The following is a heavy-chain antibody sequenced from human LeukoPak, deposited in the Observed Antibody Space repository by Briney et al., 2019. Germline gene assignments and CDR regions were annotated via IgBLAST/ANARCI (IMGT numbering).Heavy chain of an antibody. V-gene: IGHV4-59*12. Sequence: SETLSLTCTVSGGSISSYYWSWIRQPPGKGLEWIGYIYYSGSTNYNPSLKSRVTISVDTSKNQFSLKLSSVTAADTAVYYCARVTGYMIEDFFDSWGQGTLVTVSS. CDR1: GGSISSYY. CDR3: ARVTGYMIEDFFDS. CDR2: IYYSGST. J-gene: IGHJ4*02. D-gene: IGHD3-22*01.